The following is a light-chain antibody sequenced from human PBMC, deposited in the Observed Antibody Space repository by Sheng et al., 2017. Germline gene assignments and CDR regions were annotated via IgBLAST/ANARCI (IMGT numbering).Light chain of an antibody. CDR1: QSVSTW. V-gene: IGKV1-5*03. Sequence: DIQMTQSPSTLSASVGDRVTITCRASQSVSTWLAWYQQKPGKAPKILIYKASSLESGVPSRFSGSGSGTEFTLTISSLQPDDSATYYCQHYSNDWRLGQGTKVEIK. CDR2: KAS. J-gene: IGKJ1*01. CDR3: QHYSNDWR.